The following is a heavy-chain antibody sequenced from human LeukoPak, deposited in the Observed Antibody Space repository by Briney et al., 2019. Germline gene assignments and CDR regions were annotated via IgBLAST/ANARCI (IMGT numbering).Heavy chain of an antibody. Sequence: GASVKVSCKVSGYTLTELSMHWVRQAPGKGLEWMGGFDPEDGETIYAQKFQGRVTMTEDTSTDTAYMELSSLRSEDTAVYYCATDQRYCSSTSCYGTMGYWGQGTLVTVSS. CDR1: GYTLTELS. J-gene: IGHJ4*02. CDR3: ATDQRYCSSTSCYGTMGY. CDR2: FDPEDGET. V-gene: IGHV1-24*01. D-gene: IGHD2-2*01.